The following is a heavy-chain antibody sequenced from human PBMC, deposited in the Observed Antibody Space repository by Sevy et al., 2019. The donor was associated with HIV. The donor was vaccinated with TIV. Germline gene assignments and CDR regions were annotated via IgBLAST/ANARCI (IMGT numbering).Heavy chain of an antibody. J-gene: IGHJ3*02. CDR2: ISDGGGTT. CDR1: GFTFRNYV. CDR3: AKRVAGALAALDI. V-gene: IGHV3-23*01. D-gene: IGHD3-10*01. Sequence: GGSLRLSCAASGFTFRNYVMNWVCQPPGKGLEWVSVISDGGGTTYYADSVKGRFTISRDVSKSTLYLQMNSLRVEDTAVYFCAKRVAGALAALDIWGQGTMVTVSS.